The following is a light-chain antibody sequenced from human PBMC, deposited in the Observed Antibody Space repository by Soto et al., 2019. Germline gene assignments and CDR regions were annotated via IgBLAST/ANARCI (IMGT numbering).Light chain of an antibody. CDR1: QSISSY. Sequence: DIQMTQSPSSLSASVGDRVTITCRASQSISSYFKWYQQKPGKAPQLLIYAASSLQSRVPSRFSGSGYRTDCTLTISSLQPEDFATYYCQQSYSTPRTFGQATKVEIK. CDR3: QQSYSTPRT. V-gene: IGKV1-39*01. CDR2: AAS. J-gene: IGKJ1*01.